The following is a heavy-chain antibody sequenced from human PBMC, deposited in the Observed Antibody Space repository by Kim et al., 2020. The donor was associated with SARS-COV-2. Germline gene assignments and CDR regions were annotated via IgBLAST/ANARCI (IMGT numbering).Heavy chain of an antibody. J-gene: IGHJ4*02. D-gene: IGHD2-15*01. CDR2: ISGSGGST. CDR3: AKKLCSGGSCSFDY. CDR1: GFTFSSYA. V-gene: IGHV3-23*01. Sequence: GGSLRLSCAASGFTFSSYAMSWVRQAPGKGLEWVSSISGSGGSTYYADSVKGRFTISRDNSKNTLYLQMNSLRAEDTAVYYCAKKLCSGGSCSFDYWGQGTLVTVSS.